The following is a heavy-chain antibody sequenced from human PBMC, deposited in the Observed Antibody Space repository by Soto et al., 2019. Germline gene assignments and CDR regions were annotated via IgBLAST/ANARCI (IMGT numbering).Heavy chain of an antibody. CDR2: IYYSGST. Sequence: PSETLSLTCTVSGGSISSGNYYWSWIRQPPGKGLEWIGYIYYSGSTYYNPSLESRITISVDTSKIQFSLKLSSVTAADTAVYYCARDPPPYHDDPPYWGQGTLVTVSS. CDR1: GGSISSGNYY. D-gene: IGHD2-2*01. V-gene: IGHV4-30-4*01. CDR3: ARDPPPYHDDPPY. J-gene: IGHJ4*02.